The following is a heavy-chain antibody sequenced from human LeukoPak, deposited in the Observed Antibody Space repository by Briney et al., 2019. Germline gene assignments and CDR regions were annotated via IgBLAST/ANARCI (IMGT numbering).Heavy chain of an antibody. J-gene: IGHJ4*02. Sequence: GGSLRLSCAASGFTFSSYAMSWVRQAPGKGLEWVSYISSSGSTIYYADSVKGRFTISRDNAKNSLYLQMNSLRAEDTAVYYCAKEGLFYFDCWGQGTLVTVSS. CDR1: GFTFSSYA. V-gene: IGHV3-48*03. CDR2: ISSSGSTI. CDR3: AKEGLFYFDC.